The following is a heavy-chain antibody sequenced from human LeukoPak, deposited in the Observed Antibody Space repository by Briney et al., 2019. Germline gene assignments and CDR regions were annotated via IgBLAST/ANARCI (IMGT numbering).Heavy chain of an antibody. V-gene: IGHV3-23*01. D-gene: IGHD2-15*01. CDR1: GFTFSSYA. CDR2: ISGSGGST. CDR3: AKSASLGYCSDGSCYFDY. J-gene: IGHJ4*02. Sequence: GGSLRLSCAASGFTFSSYAMSWVRQAPGKGLEWVSAISGSGGSTYYADSVKGRFTIPRDNSKNTLYLQMNSLRAEDTAVYYCAKSASLGYCSDGSCYFDYWGQGTLVTVSS.